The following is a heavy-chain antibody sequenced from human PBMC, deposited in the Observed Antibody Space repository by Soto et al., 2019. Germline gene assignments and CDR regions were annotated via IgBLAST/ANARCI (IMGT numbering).Heavy chain of an antibody. CDR2: ISYDGSNK. CDR3: AKGTRSYSSGWYAY. J-gene: IGHJ4*02. D-gene: IGHD6-19*01. CDR1: GFTFSSYG. V-gene: IGHV3-30*18. Sequence: PGGSLRLSCAASGFTFSSYGMHWVRQAPGKGLEWVAVISYDGSNKYYADSVKGRFTISRDNSKNTLYLQMNSLRAEDTAVYYCAKGTRSYSSGWYAYWGQGTLVTVSS.